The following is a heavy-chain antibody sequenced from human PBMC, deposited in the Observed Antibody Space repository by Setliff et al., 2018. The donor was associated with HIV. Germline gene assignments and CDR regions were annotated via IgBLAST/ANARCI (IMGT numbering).Heavy chain of an antibody. CDR2: INSGKGNT. CDR1: GYTFFSYA. V-gene: IGHV1-3*01. Sequence: ASVKVSCKASGYTFFSYALHWMRQAPGQRLEWMGWINSGKGNTEYSQKFQGRVTIFRNTSASTAYMDLGSLTSEDTAVYYCARQRGIDTYFYSYYYMDVWGKGTTVTVSS. CDR3: ARQRGIDTYFYSYYYMDV. J-gene: IGHJ6*03. D-gene: IGHD6-13*01.